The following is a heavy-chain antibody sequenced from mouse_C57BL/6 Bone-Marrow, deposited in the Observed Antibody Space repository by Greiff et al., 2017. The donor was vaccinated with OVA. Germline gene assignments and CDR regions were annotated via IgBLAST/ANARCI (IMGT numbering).Heavy chain of an antibody. V-gene: IGHV7-3*01. D-gene: IGHD1-1*01. Sequence: EVMLMESGGGLVQPGGSLSLSCAASGFTFTDYYMSWVRQPPGKALEWLGFIRNKANGYTTEYSASVKGRFTISRDNSQSILYLQMNALRAENSATYYCARYETYGSSNYAMDYWGQGTSVTVSS. CDR3: ARYETYGSSNYAMDY. CDR1: GFTFTDYY. CDR2: IRNKANGYTT. J-gene: IGHJ4*01.